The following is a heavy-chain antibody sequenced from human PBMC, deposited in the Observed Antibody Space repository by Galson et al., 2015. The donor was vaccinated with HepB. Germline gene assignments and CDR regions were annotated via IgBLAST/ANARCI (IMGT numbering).Heavy chain of an antibody. CDR3: AKEGGCSSTSCYKWAYMDV. CDR2: ISWNSGSI. CDR1: GFTFDDYA. D-gene: IGHD2-2*02. Sequence: SLRLSCAASGFTFDDYAMHWVRQAPGKGLEWVSGISWNSGSIGYADSVKGRFTISRDNAKNSLYLQMNSLRAEDTALYYCAKEGGCSSTSCYKWAYMDVWGKGTTVTVSS. J-gene: IGHJ6*03. V-gene: IGHV3-9*01.